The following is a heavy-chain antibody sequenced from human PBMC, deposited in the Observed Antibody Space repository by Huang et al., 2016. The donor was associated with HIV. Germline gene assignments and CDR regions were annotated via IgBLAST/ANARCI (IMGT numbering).Heavy chain of an antibody. CDR2: VAPSCRGT. CDR1: GGTFTSYG. Sequence: QDQLVQSGAEMKQPGSSVKVSCTAPGGTFTSYGLSWVRQAPGQGLEWTGGVAPSCRGTGEAQEWQGRLTITADESTRTAYRERSVVGAQVSAILFGARGVFDGVWSGDLLPHFYYRDVWGKGTTVTVSS. D-gene: IGHD3-10*01. V-gene: IGHV1-69*13. CDR3: ARGVFDGVWSGDLLPHFYYRDV. J-gene: IGHJ6*03.